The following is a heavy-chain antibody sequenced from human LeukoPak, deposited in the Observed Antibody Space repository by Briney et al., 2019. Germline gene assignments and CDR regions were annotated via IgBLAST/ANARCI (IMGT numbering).Heavy chain of an antibody. CDR3: ARERRGPFLRSAFDS. Sequence: SLRLPCAASGFTFDDYVMHWVRQAPGKGLEWVSHMSGNGDRIGYTDSVRGRFTISRDNAKNSLDLHMNSLRVEDTAFYYCARERRGPFLRSAFDSWGQGTLVTVSS. D-gene: IGHD3-3*02. J-gene: IGHJ4*02. CDR1: GFTFDDYV. CDR2: MSGNGDRI. V-gene: IGHV3-9*01.